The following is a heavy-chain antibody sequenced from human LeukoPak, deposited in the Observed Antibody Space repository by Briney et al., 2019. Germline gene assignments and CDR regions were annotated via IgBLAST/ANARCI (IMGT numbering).Heavy chain of an antibody. J-gene: IGHJ4*02. Sequence: GGSLRLSCAASGFTFSSYSMNWVRQAPGKGLEWISYIDSSSSSIYYADSVKGRFTISRDNAKNSLYLQMNSLRAEDTAVYYCARDLFKTYYYDSSGSDYFDYWGQGTLVTVSS. CDR3: ARDLFKTYYYDSSGSDYFDY. CDR2: IDSSSSSI. CDR1: GFTFSSYS. V-gene: IGHV3-48*01. D-gene: IGHD3-22*01.